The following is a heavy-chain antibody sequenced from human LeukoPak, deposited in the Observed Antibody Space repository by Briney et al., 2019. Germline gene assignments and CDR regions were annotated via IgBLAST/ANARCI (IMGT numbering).Heavy chain of an antibody. CDR3: GGGGSSSWSTNFDY. Sequence: NASETLSLTCTVSGGSISSYSWSWIRQPAGKGLEWIGRIYTSGSTNYNPSLKSRVTMSVDTSKIQFSLKLSSVTAADTAVYYCGGGGSSSWSTNFDYWGQGTLVTVSS. J-gene: IGHJ4*02. D-gene: IGHD6-13*01. CDR1: GGSISSYS. V-gene: IGHV4-4*07. CDR2: IYTSGST.